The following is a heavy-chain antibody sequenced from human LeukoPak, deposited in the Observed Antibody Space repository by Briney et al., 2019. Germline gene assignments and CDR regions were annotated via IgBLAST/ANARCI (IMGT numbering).Heavy chain of an antibody. J-gene: IGHJ5*02. CDR1: GGSISSGSYY. V-gene: IGHV4-61*02. CDR2: IYTSGST. CDR3: ARAEYYYVSSGYNP. D-gene: IGHD3-22*01. Sequence: SETLSLTCTVSGGSISSGSYYLSWIRHPAGKGLEWIGRIYTSGSTNYNPSLKSRVTISVDTSKNQFSLKLSSVTAADTAVYYCARAEYYYVSSGYNPWGQGTLVTVSS.